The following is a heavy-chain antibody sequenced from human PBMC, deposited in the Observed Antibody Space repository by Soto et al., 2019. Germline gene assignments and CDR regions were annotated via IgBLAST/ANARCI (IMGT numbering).Heavy chain of an antibody. J-gene: IGHJ5*02. D-gene: IGHD2-2*01. CDR3: ARDSSSTANWIDP. Sequence: SETLSLTCTVSGDAIYIGGYYWTWIRQHPGKGLEWIGYIYHNGKTYYNPSLESRVTMSVDTSKNQFSLKLASVTAADTAVYYCARDSSSTANWIDPWGQGTLVTVSS. CDR2: IYHNGKT. V-gene: IGHV4-31*03. CDR1: GDAIYIGGYY.